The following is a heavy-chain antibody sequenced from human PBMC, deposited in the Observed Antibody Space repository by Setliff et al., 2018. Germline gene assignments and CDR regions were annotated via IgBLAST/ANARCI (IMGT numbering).Heavy chain of an antibody. CDR1: GYIFSAYH. J-gene: IGHJ4*02. CDR2: IRPLRGDT. V-gene: IGHV1-2*02. Sequence: GASVKVSCKASGYIFSAYHVHWVRQAPGQGPEWVGCIRPLRGDTKSAQKFQGRLTMTGDASINTAFMELTGLTSDDTAVYYCARVLAADTYQDYWGQGTLVTVSS. D-gene: IGHD2-21*01. CDR3: ARVLAADTYQDY.